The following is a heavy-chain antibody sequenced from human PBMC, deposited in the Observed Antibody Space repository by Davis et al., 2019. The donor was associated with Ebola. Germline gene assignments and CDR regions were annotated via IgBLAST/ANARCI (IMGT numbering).Heavy chain of an antibody. J-gene: IGHJ4*02. CDR1: GYTFTGYY. Sequence: ASVKVSCKASGYTFTGYYMHWVRQAPGQGLEWMGRINPNSGGTNYAQKFQGRVTMTRDTSISTAYMELSSLTSEDTAVYYCARTFVGGWLFDYWGQGTLVTVSS. D-gene: IGHD1-26*01. V-gene: IGHV1-2*06. CDR2: INPNSGGT. CDR3: ARTFVGGWLFDY.